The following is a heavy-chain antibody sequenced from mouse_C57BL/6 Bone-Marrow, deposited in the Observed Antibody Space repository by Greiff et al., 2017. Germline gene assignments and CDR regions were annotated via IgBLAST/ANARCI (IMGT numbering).Heavy chain of an antibody. Sequence: VMLVESGPGLVTPSQSLFLTCSITGFPITSGYSWIWIRQSPGKPLEWMGYTNHSGETFYNPSLQSPISITREPAKNQFFIQLNSVTTEDTAMYDCAGARFITTVVALYYYAMDYWGQGTSVTVSS. CDR2: TNHSGET. CDR1: GFPITSGYS. J-gene: IGHJ4*01. D-gene: IGHD1-1*01. CDR3: AGARFITTVVALYYYAMDY. V-gene: IGHV12-3*01.